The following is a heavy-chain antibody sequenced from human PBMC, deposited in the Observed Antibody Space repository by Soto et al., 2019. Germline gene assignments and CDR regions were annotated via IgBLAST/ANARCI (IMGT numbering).Heavy chain of an antibody. Sequence: QLQLQESGPGLVKPSETLSLTCTVPGGSISSSSYYWGWIRQPPGKGLEWIGSIHYSGSSYYNPSLKSRGTLSVDTSKNQFSLKLSSVTAADTAVYYCARYDSKRYCRGGSCYSGWFDPWGQGTLFSVSS. J-gene: IGHJ5*02. V-gene: IGHV4-39*01. CDR2: IHYSGSS. D-gene: IGHD2-15*01. CDR1: GGSISSSSYY. CDR3: ARYDSKRYCRGGSCYSGWFDP.